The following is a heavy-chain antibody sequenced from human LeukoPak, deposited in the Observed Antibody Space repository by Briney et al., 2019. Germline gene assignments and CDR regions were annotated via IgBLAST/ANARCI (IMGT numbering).Heavy chain of an antibody. D-gene: IGHD3-22*01. CDR1: GFTFSSYA. Sequence: PGGSLRLSCAASGFTFSSYAMQWVRQAPDKGLEWVAVISYDGSNKYYADSVKGRFTISRDNSKNTLYLQMNSLRAEDTAVYYCATNPSSYYDSSGVYWGQGTLVTVSS. V-gene: IGHV3-30-3*01. CDR2: ISYDGSNK. CDR3: ATNPSSYYDSSGVY. J-gene: IGHJ4*02.